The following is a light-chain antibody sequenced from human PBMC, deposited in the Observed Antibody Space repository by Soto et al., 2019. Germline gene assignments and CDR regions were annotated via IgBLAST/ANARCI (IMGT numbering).Light chain of an antibody. J-gene: IGKJ3*01. V-gene: IGKV1-39*01. Sequence: DIQMTQSPSPLSASVGDRVTITCRSSQSISSYVNWYQQKPGIAPRLLIFAASNLQTGVPSRFSGSGAATDFTLTISSLQPEDFGTYFCQHTYSTPFTFGPGTKVDI. CDR1: QSISSY. CDR3: QHTYSTPFT. CDR2: AAS.